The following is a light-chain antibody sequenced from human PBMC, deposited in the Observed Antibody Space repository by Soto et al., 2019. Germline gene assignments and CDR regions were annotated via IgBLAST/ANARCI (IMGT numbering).Light chain of an antibody. V-gene: IGLV1-47*01. Sequence: QSVLTQPHSASGTPGQRVTISCSGSSSNIGSNYVYWYQQLPGTAPKLLIYRNNQRPSGVPDRFSGSKSGTSASLAISGLRSEDEADYYCAAWDDILSGHVVFGGGTKLTVL. CDR3: AAWDDILSGHVV. J-gene: IGLJ2*01. CDR1: SSNIGSNY. CDR2: RNN.